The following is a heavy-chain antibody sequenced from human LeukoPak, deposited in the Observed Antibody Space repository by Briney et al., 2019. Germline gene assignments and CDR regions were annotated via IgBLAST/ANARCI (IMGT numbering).Heavy chain of an antibody. CDR2: ISAYNGNT. Sequence: GASVKVSCKASGYTFTSYGISWVRQAPGQGLEWMGWISAYNGNTNYAQKLQGRVTMTTDTSTSTAYMELSSLRSEDTAVYYCARGLYSSSWYTDAFDIWGQGTMVTVSS. D-gene: IGHD6-13*01. CDR1: GYTFTSYG. J-gene: IGHJ3*02. V-gene: IGHV1-18*01. CDR3: ARGLYSSSWYTDAFDI.